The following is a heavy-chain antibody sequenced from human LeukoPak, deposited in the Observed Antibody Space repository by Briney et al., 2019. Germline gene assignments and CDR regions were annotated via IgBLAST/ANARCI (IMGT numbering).Heavy chain of an antibody. J-gene: IGHJ4*02. CDR1: GGSITSYY. Sequence: SETLSLTCTVSGGSITSYYWSWIRQPPGKGLEWIGFIYYSGSTNFNPSLKSRVTISVDTSKTQFSLNLSSVTAADTAVYYCARSGRGSAYDSNYWGQGTLVTVSS. D-gene: IGHD5-12*01. CDR3: ARSGRGSAYDSNY. CDR2: IYYSGST. V-gene: IGHV4-59*01.